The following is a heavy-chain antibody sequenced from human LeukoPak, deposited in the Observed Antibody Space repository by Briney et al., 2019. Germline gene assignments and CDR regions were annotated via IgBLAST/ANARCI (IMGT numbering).Heavy chain of an antibody. D-gene: IGHD6-25*01. J-gene: IGHJ4*02. V-gene: IGHV4-39*02. CDR3: ARSSGTGTFSY. CDR2: VYYGRSP. Sequence: SETLSLTCTVSGDSISRSTYYWAWIRQPPGKGLERIGSVYYGRSPYFNLSLESRATISVDTSKNHFSLKMSSVTAADTAVYYCARSSGTGTFSYWGQGTLVTVSS. CDR1: GDSISRSTYY.